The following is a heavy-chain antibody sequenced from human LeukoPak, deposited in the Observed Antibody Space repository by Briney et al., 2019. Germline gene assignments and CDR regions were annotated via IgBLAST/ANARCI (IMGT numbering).Heavy chain of an antibody. CDR2: INPITGAT. V-gene: IGHV1-2*02. D-gene: IGHD2-8*01. J-gene: IGHJ6*02. CDR3: ARSNNCTYGVCSVVSIYYGMDF. Sequence: ASVKVSCKSSTYTFTGYYMRWVRQAPGQGLEWMGWINPITGATNYAQKFQGRVTMTRDTSISTVYMELTRLKSDDTAVYYCARSNNCTYGVCSVVSIYYGMDFWGQGTTVTVSS. CDR1: TYTFTGYY.